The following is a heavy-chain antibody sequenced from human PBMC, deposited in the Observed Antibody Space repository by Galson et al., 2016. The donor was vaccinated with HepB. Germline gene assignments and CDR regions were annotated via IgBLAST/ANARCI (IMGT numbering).Heavy chain of an antibody. CDR1: GFSFTNHW. CDR3: ARDSGYCSGGSCYGDAFDV. J-gene: IGHJ3*01. D-gene: IGHD2-15*01. Sequence: SLRLSCAASGFSFTNHWMTWVRQAPGKGLEWVANIRQDGNEKYHAEFVKGRFTISRDNAKNSLYLQMSGLRPEDTAVYYCARDSGYCSGGSCYGDAFDVWGQGAMVT. V-gene: IGHV3-7*01. CDR2: IRQDGNEK.